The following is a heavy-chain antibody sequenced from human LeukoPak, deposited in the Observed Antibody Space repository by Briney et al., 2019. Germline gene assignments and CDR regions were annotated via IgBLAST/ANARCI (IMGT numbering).Heavy chain of an antibody. CDR3: TRVIAVAGIPYFQY. D-gene: IGHD6-19*01. CDR1: GFTFGDYA. V-gene: IGHV3-49*03. CDR2: IRSKAYGGTT. Sequence: PGESLRLSCTASGFTFGDYAMSWFRQAPGKGLEWVGLIRSKAYGGTTEYDASVKGRFTISRDDSKSIAYLQMNSLKTEDTAVYYCTRVIAVAGIPYFQYWGQGTLVTVSS. J-gene: IGHJ1*01.